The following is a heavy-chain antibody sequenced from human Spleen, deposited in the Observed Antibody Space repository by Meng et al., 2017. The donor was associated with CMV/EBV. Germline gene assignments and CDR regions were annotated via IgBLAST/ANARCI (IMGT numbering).Heavy chain of an antibody. CDR3: AHRDYCSGGTCTFDY. V-gene: IGHV2-5*02. D-gene: IGHD2-15*01. CDR2: IYWDDDK. CDR1: GFSLSTSGVG. J-gene: IGHJ4*02. Sequence: SGFSLSTSGVGVGWIRQPPGKALEWLALIYWDDDKRYSPSLKSRLTITKDTSKNQVVLTVTNMDPVDTATYYCAHRDYCSGGTCTFDYWGQGTLVTVSS.